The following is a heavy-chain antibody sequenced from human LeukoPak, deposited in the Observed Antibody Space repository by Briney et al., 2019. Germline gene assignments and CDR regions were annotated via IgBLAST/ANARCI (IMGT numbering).Heavy chain of an antibody. Sequence: ASVKVSCKASGYTFTSYYMHWARQAPGQGLEWMGIINPSGGSTSYAQKFQGRVTMTRDMSTSTVYMELSSLRSEDTAVYYCARDSRGWYYYDSSGYYWFDYWGQGTLVTVSS. J-gene: IGHJ4*02. CDR1: GYTFTSYY. V-gene: IGHV1-46*01. D-gene: IGHD3-22*01. CDR2: INPSGGST. CDR3: ARDSRGWYYYDSSGYYWFDY.